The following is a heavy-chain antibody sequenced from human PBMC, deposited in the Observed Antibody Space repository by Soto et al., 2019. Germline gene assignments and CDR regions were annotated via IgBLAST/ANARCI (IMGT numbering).Heavy chain of an antibody. Sequence: EVKLVESGGGLVQPGGSLRLSCVASGFTFRNYWMSWLRQAPGKGLEWVANTNQDGRERYSVDSVKGRFTISRDNAKNSMHLQMNSLRAEDTAVYYCARDGSGYSTAWGQGTLVTVSS. CDR2: TNQDGRER. CDR3: ARDGSGYSTA. V-gene: IGHV3-7*01. D-gene: IGHD5-18*01. CDR1: GFTFRNYW. J-gene: IGHJ5*02.